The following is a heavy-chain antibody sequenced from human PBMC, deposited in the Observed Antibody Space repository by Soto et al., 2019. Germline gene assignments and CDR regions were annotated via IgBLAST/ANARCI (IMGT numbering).Heavy chain of an antibody. Sequence: GESLKISCKGSGYSFTTYWIAWVRQMPGKGLEWMGIIYPGDSDTRYSPSFQGQVTISADKSITTAYLQWSSLKASDTAMYYCARLPTEKGWLDPWGQGTLVTVSS. CDR3: ARLPTEKGWLDP. V-gene: IGHV5-51*01. J-gene: IGHJ5*02. CDR2: IYPGDSDT. CDR1: GYSFTTYW.